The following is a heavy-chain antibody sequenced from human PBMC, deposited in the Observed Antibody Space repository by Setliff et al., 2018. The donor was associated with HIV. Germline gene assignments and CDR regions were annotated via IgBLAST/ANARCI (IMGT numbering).Heavy chain of an antibody. J-gene: IGHJ4*02. CDR1: ENTFSNYY. CDR3: ARGSRITVVAILTYSRFDY. V-gene: IGHV1-46*01. Sequence: ASVKVSCKAPENTFSNYYLHWVRQAPGQGLEWRGIINPSGGRTNYAQKFQGRVTMTRDTSTSTVYMELSSLRSEDTAVYFCARGSRITVVAILTYSRFDYWGQGTLVTVSS. D-gene: IGHD2-15*01. CDR2: INPSGGRT.